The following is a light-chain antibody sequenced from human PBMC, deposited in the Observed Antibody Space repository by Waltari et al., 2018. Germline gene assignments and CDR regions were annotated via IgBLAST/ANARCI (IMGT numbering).Light chain of an antibody. CDR2: TAS. Sequence: DIQMTQSPSSLSASVGDIVTTTCRASETIRIYLNWYQQKPGKAPTLLINTASRLQSGVPSRFSGSGSGTDFTLTISTLQHEDFATYYCQQSYSIPLTFGGGTKVEIK. CDR1: ETIRIY. J-gene: IGKJ4*01. V-gene: IGKV1-39*01. CDR3: QQSYSIPLT.